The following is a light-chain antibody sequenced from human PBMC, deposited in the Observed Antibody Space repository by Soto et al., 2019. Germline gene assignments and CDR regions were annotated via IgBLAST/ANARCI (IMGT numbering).Light chain of an antibody. CDR1: QRIGSS. CDR2: DAS. J-gene: IGKJ1*01. CDR3: QQRSEWPRT. V-gene: IGKV3-11*01. Sequence: EIVLTQSPATLSLSPGERATLSCRASQRIGSSLAWYQQKPGQAPRLLIYDASSRATGFPARFSGSGSGTDFTLTIGSLEPEDFAVYYCQQRSEWPRTFGQGTKVEIK.